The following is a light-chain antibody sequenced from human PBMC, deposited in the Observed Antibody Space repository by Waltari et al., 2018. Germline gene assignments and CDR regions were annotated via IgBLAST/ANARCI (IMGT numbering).Light chain of an antibody. Sequence: QSVLTQPPSVSAAPGQRVTISCSGGSSNIGNNYVSWYRQFPGTTPKLLIHENRERPSGVPGRVSGSKSGTAATLDSTGLQAGDEAEYYCGTWDSSLSGAVFGGGTHLTVL. V-gene: IGLV1-51*02. J-gene: IGLJ7*01. CDR3: GTWDSSLSGAV. CDR2: ENR. CDR1: SSNIGNNY.